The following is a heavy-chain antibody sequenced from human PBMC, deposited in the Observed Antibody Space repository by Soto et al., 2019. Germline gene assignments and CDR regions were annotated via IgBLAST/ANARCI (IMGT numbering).Heavy chain of an antibody. D-gene: IGHD3-10*01. CDR2: ISGSSDII. Sequence: EVQLVESGGGLIQRGGSLRLSCAASGFTLSIYSLNWVRQAPRKGLAWLSYISGSSDIIYYADSVKGRFTISRDNAKNSRYLQMNSLRDGDTAVYFCARGFDLQYGMDVWGQGTTVTVSS. CDR1: GFTLSIYS. J-gene: IGHJ6*02. CDR3: ARGFDLQYGMDV. V-gene: IGHV3-48*02.